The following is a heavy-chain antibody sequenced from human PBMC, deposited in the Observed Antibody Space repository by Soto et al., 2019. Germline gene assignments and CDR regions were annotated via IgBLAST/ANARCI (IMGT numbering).Heavy chain of an antibody. Sequence: AGSLRLSGVGSGFTFSNCSINWVRQAPGKGLEWVSSISSRSDIYYADSVKGRFTISRDNAKNSVSLQMNSLRAEDTAVYYCAREYTAWPLAYGLDVWGQGTTVTVSS. D-gene: IGHD2-2*02. V-gene: IGHV3-21*01. CDR1: GFTFSNCS. J-gene: IGHJ6*02. CDR2: ISSRSDI. CDR3: AREYTAWPLAYGLDV.